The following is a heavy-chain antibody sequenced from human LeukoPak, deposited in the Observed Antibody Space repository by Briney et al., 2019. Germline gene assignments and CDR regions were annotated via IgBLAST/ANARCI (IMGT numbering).Heavy chain of an antibody. Sequence: GASVKVSCKASGGTFSNYAITWLRQAPGQGLEWMGRIIPILGIANYAQKFQGRVTITADKSTSTAYMELSSLRSEDTAVYYCARAGSSEYYYYYGMDVWGQGTTVTVSS. CDR2: IIPILGIA. D-gene: IGHD6-6*01. CDR1: GGTFSNYA. CDR3: ARAGSSEYYYYYGMDV. J-gene: IGHJ6*02. V-gene: IGHV1-69*04.